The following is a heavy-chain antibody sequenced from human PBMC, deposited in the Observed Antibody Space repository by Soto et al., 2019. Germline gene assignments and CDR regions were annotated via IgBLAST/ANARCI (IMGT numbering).Heavy chain of an antibody. V-gene: IGHV3-30*18. CDR2: ISYHGTNK. CDR3: AKDDTTAVTIPYYFDH. CDR1: GFTFSTYG. D-gene: IGHD4-4*01. J-gene: IGHJ5*02. Sequence: GGSLRLSCAASGFTFSTYGMHWVRQAPGKGLEWVSFISYHGTNKYYADSVKGRFTISRDNSENTVYLQMNSLRTEDTAVYYCAKDDTTAVTIPYYFDHWGRGTLVTVSS.